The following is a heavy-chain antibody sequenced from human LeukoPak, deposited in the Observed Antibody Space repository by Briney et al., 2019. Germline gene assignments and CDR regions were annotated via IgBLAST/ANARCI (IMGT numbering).Heavy chain of an antibody. J-gene: IGHJ4*02. V-gene: IGHV1-2*02. Sequence: ASVKVSCKASGYTFTGYYMHWVRQAPGQGLEWMGWINPNSGGTNYAQKFQGRVTMTRDTSISTAYMELSRLRSDDTAVYYRARGRWHQGSGSYYIDYWGQGTLVTVSS. D-gene: IGHD3-10*01. CDR1: GYTFTGYY. CDR3: ARGRWHQGSGSYYIDY. CDR2: INPNSGGT.